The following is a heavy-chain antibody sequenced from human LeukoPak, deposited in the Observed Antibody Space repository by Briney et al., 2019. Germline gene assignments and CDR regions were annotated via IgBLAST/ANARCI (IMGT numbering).Heavy chain of an antibody. V-gene: IGHV4-4*02. J-gene: IGHJ6*03. CDR3: ARRIGEWELYYYYYMDV. Sequence: KTSETLSLTCAVSGGSISSSNWWSWVRQPPGKGLEWIGEIYHSGSTNYNPSLKSRVTISVDKSKNQFSLKLSSVTAADTAVYYCARRIGEWELYYYYYMDVWGKGTTVTVSS. CDR1: GGSISSSNW. CDR2: IYHSGST. D-gene: IGHD1-26*01.